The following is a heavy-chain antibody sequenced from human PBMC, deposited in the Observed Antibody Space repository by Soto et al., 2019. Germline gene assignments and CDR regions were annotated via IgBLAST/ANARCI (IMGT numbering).Heavy chain of an antibody. D-gene: IGHD6-13*01. Sequence: VQLVESGGGLVQPGGSLRLSCAASGFTVSSNYMSWVRQAPGKGLEWVSVIYSGGSTYYADSVKGRFTISRDNSKNTLYLQMNSLRAEDTAVYYCARDRGSSWYHYFDYWGQGTLVTVSS. CDR3: ARDRGSSWYHYFDY. CDR1: GFTVSSNY. J-gene: IGHJ4*02. V-gene: IGHV3-66*01. CDR2: IYSGGST.